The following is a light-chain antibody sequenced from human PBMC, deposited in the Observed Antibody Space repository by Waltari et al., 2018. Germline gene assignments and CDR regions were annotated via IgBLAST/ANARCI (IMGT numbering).Light chain of an antibody. CDR1: KVEDKY. CDR2: QDN. CDR3: QAWDSSIEV. Sequence: SYELTQPPSVSVSPGQTVSITCPGDKVEDKYTCWYQQKPGQSPVLVIYQDNKRPSGIPGRFSGSNSGNTATLTISGTQAVDEADYYCQAWDSSIEVFGGGTKLTVL. V-gene: IGLV3-1*01. J-gene: IGLJ2*01.